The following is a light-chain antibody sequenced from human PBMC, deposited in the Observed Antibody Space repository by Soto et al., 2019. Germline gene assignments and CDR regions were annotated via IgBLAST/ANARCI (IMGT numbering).Light chain of an antibody. Sequence: EIVVTQSPATLSVSPGERATLSCRASQSVGNNFAWYQQKPGQAPRLLIFATSTRATGVPARFSGSGSGTEFTLTISSLQSEDVAVYYCQPYGDWPLTFGGGAKVEIE. J-gene: IGKJ4*01. CDR2: ATS. CDR1: QSVGNN. CDR3: QPYGDWPLT. V-gene: IGKV3-15*01.